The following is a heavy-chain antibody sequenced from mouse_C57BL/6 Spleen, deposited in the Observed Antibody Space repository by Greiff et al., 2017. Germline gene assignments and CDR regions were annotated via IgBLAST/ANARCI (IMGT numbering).Heavy chain of an antibody. D-gene: IGHD1-1*01. Sequence: QVQLQQSGAELARPGASVKLSCKASGYTFTSYGISWVKQRTGQGLEWIGEIYPRSGNTYYNEKFKGKATLPADKSSSTAYMALRSVTSGDSAVYFCAKDLGSGWDWFAYWGQGALVTVSA. CDR2: IYPRSGNT. CDR1: GYTFTSYG. CDR3: AKDLGSGWDWFAY. V-gene: IGHV1-81*01. J-gene: IGHJ3*01.